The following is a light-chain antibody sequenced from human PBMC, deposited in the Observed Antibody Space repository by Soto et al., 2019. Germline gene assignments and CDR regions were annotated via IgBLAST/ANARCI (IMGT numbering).Light chain of an antibody. J-gene: IGKJ2*01. CDR2: DAS. V-gene: IGKV3-11*01. CDR1: QSVSSY. CDR3: QQRSNWPPRYT. Sequence: EIVLTQSPATLSLSPGERATLSCRASQSVSSYLAWYQQKPGQAPRLLIYDASNRATGIPARFSGSGSGTDVSLTISSLEPEDFAVYYCQQRSNWPPRYTFGQGPKLEIK.